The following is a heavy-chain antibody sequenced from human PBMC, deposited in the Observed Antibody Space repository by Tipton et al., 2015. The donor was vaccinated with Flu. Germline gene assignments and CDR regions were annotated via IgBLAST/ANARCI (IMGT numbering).Heavy chain of an antibody. D-gene: IGHD3-10*02. CDR3: ARLSYYDVDLKNFYFDY. J-gene: IGHJ4*02. CDR2: IYPSGTT. Sequence: TLSLTCTVSSGSIRSTNYFCAWIRQPPGKRLELIGSIYPSGTTNSKPSLKSRVAISVDTSKNQVSLKLSSVTAAGTAVYYCARLSYYDVDLKNFYFDYWGQGALVTVSS. V-gene: IGHV4-39*07. CDR1: SGSIRSTNYF.